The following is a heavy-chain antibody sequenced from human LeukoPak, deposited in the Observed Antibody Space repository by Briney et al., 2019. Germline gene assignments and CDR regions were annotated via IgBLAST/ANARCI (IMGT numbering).Heavy chain of an antibody. CDR3: ARDHQVGPTDY. V-gene: IGHV1-18*01. D-gene: IGHD1-26*01. CDR1: GYTFTSYG. CDR2: ISAYNGNT. J-gene: IGHJ4*02. Sequence: VASVKVSCKASGYTFTSYGISWVRQAPGPGLEWMGWISAYNGNTNYGQKLQGRVTMTTDTSTSTAYMELRSLKSDDTAVYYCARDHQVGPTDYWGQGTLVTVSS.